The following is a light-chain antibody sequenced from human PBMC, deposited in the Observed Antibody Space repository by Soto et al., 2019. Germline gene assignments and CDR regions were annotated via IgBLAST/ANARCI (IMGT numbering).Light chain of an antibody. V-gene: IGKV1-39*01. CDR1: QRISNF. CDR2: AAS. J-gene: IGKJ2*01. Sequence: DIQMTQSPSSLSASVGDRVTITCRASQRISNFLNWYQQKPGKAPKVLIYAASTLQSGVPSRFSGSGSGTDFILTISSLQPEDFAIYDCQQSYSSPLYAFGQGTKVEIK. CDR3: QQSYSSPLYA.